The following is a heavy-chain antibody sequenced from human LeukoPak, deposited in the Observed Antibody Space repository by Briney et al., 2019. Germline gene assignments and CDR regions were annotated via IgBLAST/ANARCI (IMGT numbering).Heavy chain of an antibody. D-gene: IGHD3-22*01. Sequence: TGGSLRLSCAASGFTFSSYWMSWVRQAPGKGLEWVANIKQDGSEKYYVDSVKGRFTISRDNAKNSLYLQMNSLRAEDTAVYYCARVPMIPSSTTKYYSDYWGQGTLVTVSS. CDR3: ARVPMIPSSTTKYYSDY. CDR2: IKQDGSEK. CDR1: GFTFSSYW. J-gene: IGHJ4*02. V-gene: IGHV3-7*03.